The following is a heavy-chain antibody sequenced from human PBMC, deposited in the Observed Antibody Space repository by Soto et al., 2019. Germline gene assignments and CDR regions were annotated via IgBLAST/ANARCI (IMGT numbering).Heavy chain of an antibody. J-gene: IGHJ4*02. CDR1: GGSFSGYY. D-gene: IGHD2-2*01. Sequence: SETLSLTCAVYGGSFSGYYWSWILQPPGKGLEWIGEINHSGSTNYNPSLKSRVTISVDTSKNQFSLKLSSVTAADTAVYYCARVFIVGGPAAMRFRSRYFDYWGQGTLVIVSS. V-gene: IGHV4-34*01. CDR3: ARVFIVGGPAAMRFRSRYFDY. CDR2: INHSGST.